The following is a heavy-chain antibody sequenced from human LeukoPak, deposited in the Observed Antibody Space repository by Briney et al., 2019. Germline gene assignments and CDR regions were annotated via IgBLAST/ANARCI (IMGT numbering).Heavy chain of an antibody. V-gene: IGHV3-13*04. J-gene: IGHJ4*02. Sequence: GGSLRLSCAASGFTFSSYDMHWVRQVTGKGLEWVSAIGTAGGTYYPDSVKGRFTISRENAKNSLYLQMNSLRAGDTAVYYCARAGGSSGWYALGYWGQGTLVTVSS. CDR3: ARAGGSSGWYALGY. CDR2: IGTAGGT. D-gene: IGHD6-19*01. CDR1: GFTFSSYD.